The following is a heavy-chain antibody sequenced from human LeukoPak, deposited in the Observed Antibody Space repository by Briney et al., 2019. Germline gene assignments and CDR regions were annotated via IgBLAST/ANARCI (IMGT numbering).Heavy chain of an antibody. D-gene: IGHD3-9*01. CDR1: GITFSSYG. V-gene: IGHV3-30*02. CDR3: AKDSPVNYDILTGYIDY. CDR2: IRYDGSYK. J-gene: IGHJ4*02. Sequence: GGSLRLSCTASGITFSSYGMHWVRQAPGKGLEWVAFIRYDGSYKYYADSVKGRFTISRDNSKNTLYLQMNSLRADDTAVYYCAKDSPVNYDILTGYIDYWSQGTLVTVSS.